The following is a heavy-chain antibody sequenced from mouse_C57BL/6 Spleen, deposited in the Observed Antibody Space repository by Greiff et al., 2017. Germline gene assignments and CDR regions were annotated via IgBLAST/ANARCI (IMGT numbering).Heavy chain of an antibody. D-gene: IGHD4-1*01. J-gene: IGHJ4*01. V-gene: IGHV5-16*01. CDR3: ARDASGTGYAMDY. CDR1: GFTFSDYY. Sequence: EVKLVESEGGLVQPGSSMKLSCTASGFTFSDYYMAWVRQVPEKGLEWVANINYDGSSTYYLDSLKSRFIISRDNAKNILYLQMSSLKSEDTATYYCARDASGTGYAMDYWGQGTSVTVSS. CDR2: INYDGSST.